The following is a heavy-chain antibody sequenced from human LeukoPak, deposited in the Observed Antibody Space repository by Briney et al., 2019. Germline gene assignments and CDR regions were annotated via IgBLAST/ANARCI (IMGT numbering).Heavy chain of an antibody. Sequence: GGSLRLSCAASGFSFSNYGMHWVRQAPGKGLEWVAVIWYDGTSKYYVDSVKGRFTISRDNSKNTLYLQMNSLRVEDTAVYYCAKDGSGTYSRFDYWGQGTLVTASS. CDR2: IWYDGTSK. CDR1: GFSFSNYG. J-gene: IGHJ4*02. CDR3: AKDGSGTYSRFDY. V-gene: IGHV3-33*06. D-gene: IGHD3-10*01.